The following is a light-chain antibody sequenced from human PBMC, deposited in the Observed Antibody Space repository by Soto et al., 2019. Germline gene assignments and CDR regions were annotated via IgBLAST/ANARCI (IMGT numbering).Light chain of an antibody. J-gene: IGLJ1*01. CDR2: GNS. CDR3: QSYDSSLGV. V-gene: IGLV1-40*01. CDR1: SSNTGAGYD. Sequence: QSVLTQPPSVSGAPGQRVTISCTGSSSNTGAGYDVHWYQQLPGTAPKLLIYGNSNRPSGVPDRFSGSKSGTSASLAITGLQAEDEADYYCQSYDSSLGVFGTGTKLTVL.